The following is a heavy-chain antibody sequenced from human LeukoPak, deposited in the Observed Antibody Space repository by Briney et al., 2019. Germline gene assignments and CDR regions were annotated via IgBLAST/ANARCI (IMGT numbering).Heavy chain of an antibody. D-gene: IGHD3-16*02. V-gene: IGHV3-49*04. CDR2: IRSKAYGGTT. CDR3: TRDWGMITFGGVIVPSPSDY. CDR1: GFTFGDYA. Sequence: GGSLRLSCTASGFTFGDYAMSWVRQAPGKGLEWVGFIRSKAYGGTTEYAASVKGRFTISRDDSKSIAYLQMNSLKTEDTAVYYCTRDWGMITFGGVIVPSPSDYWGQGTLVTVSS. J-gene: IGHJ4*02.